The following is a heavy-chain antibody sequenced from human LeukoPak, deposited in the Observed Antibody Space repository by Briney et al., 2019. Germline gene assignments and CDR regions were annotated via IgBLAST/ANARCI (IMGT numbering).Heavy chain of an antibody. V-gene: IGHV4-59*01. Sequence: SETLCLTCTVSGGTISSYYWSWIRQPPGKGLEWIGYIYYRGSTNYNPSLKSRVTISVDTSKNQFSLKLSSVTAADTAVYYCARATRGCCSSTSCYGRDYYYYYGMDVWGKGTTVTVSS. J-gene: IGHJ6*04. D-gene: IGHD2-2*01. CDR2: IYYRGST. CDR1: GGTISSYY. CDR3: ARATRGCCSSTSCYGRDYYYYYGMDV.